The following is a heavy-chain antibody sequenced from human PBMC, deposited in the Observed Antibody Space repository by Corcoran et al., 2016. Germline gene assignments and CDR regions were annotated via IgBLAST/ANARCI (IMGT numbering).Heavy chain of an antibody. CDR1: GGSISSSNW. D-gene: IGHD3-22*01. CDR3: ASTYYYDSSGYYSGVY. J-gene: IGHJ4*02. Sequence: QVQLQESGPGLVKPSGTLSLTCAVSGGSISSSNWWSWVRQPPGKGLEWIGEIYHSGSTNYNPSLKSRVTISVDKSKNQFSLKLSSVTAADMAVYYCASTYYYDSSGYYSGVYWGQGTLVTVSS. CDR2: IYHSGST. V-gene: IGHV4-4*02.